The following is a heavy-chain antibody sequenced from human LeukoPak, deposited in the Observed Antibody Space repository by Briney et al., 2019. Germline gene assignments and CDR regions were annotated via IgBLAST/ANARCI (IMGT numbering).Heavy chain of an antibody. CDR1: GFSFSGSA. D-gene: IGHD4-23*01. CDR2: IKQDGSQK. J-gene: IGHJ3*01. V-gene: IGHV3-7*01. Sequence: GGSLRLSCAASGFSFSGSAMHWVRQASGKGLEWVANIKQDGSQKYYVDSVKGRFTISRDNAKNSLYLQINSLKADDTAVYYCARDDYAGDSVEDAFDVWGQGTLLTVSS. CDR3: ARDDYAGDSVEDAFDV.